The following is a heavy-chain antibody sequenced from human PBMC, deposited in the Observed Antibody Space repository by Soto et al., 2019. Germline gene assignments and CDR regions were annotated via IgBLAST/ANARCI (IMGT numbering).Heavy chain of an antibody. CDR3: ARGGLGFCSGGSCYSAELSRYHYGMAV. Sequence: PSETLSLTCTVSGGSISSGGYYWSWIRQHPGKGLEWIGYIYYSGSTYYNPSLKSRVTISVDTSKNQFSLKLSSVTAADTAVYYCARGGLGFCSGGSCYSAELSRYHYGMAVWGQGTTVTVSS. J-gene: IGHJ6*02. CDR1: GGSISSGGYY. CDR2: IYYSGST. D-gene: IGHD2-15*01. V-gene: IGHV4-31*03.